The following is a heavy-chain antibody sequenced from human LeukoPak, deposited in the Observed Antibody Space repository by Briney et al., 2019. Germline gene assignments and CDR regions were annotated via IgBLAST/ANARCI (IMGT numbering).Heavy chain of an antibody. J-gene: IGHJ4*02. CDR2: IYHSGST. D-gene: IGHD3-10*01. CDR1: GGSISSGSYY. CDR3: ASSLIKGSGSYTFDY. V-gene: IGHV4-39*07. Sequence: SETLSLTCTVSGGSISSGSYYWGWIRQPPGKGLEWIGSIYHSGSTYYNPSLKSRVTISVDTSKNQFSLKLSSVTAADTAVYYCASSLIKGSGSYTFDYWGQGTLVTVSS.